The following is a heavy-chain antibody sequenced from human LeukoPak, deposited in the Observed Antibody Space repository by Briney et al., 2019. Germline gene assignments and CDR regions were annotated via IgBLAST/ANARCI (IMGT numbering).Heavy chain of an antibody. CDR1: GGSISSYY. CDR2: IYYSGST. V-gene: IGHV4-59*01. CDR3: ARTPDVFYDSSGYVDY. D-gene: IGHD3-22*01. Sequence: SETLSLTCTVSGGSISSYYWSWIRQPPGKGLEWIGYIYYSGSTNYNPSLKSRVTISVDTSKNQFSLKLSSVTAADTAVYYSARTPDVFYDSSGYVDYWGQGTLVTVSS. J-gene: IGHJ4*02.